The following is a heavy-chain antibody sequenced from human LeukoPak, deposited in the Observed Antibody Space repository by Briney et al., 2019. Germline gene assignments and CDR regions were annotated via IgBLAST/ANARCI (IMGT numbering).Heavy chain of an antibody. D-gene: IGHD5/OR15-5a*01. CDR3: ARGGLGSDNWFDP. CDR2: INHSGST. J-gene: IGHJ5*02. CDR1: GGSFSGYY. Sequence: SETLSLTCAVYGGSFSGYYWSWIRQPPGKGLEWIGEINHSGSTNHNPSLKSRVTISVDTSKNQFSLKLSSVTAADTAVYYCARGGLGSDNWFDPWGQGTLVTVSS. V-gene: IGHV4-34*01.